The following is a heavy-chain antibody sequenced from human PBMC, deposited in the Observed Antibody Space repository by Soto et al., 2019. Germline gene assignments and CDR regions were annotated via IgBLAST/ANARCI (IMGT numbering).Heavy chain of an antibody. CDR3: ARVRVTNWFDP. CDR2: IYYSGST. D-gene: IGHD3-10*01. J-gene: IGHJ5*02. CDR1: GGSISSYY. Sequence: SETLSLTCTVSGGSISSYYWSWIRQPPGKGLEWIGYIYYSGSTNYNPSLKSRVTISVDTSKNQFSLKLSSVTAADTAVYYCARVRVTNWFDPWGQGTLVTVSS. V-gene: IGHV4-59*01.